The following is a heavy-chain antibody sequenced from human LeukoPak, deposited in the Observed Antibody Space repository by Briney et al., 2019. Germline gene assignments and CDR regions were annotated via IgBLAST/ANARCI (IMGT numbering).Heavy chain of an antibody. Sequence: KPGGSLRLSCAASGFTFSNAWMSWVRQAPGKGLEWVGRIKSKTDGGTTDYAAPVKGRFTISGDDSKNTLYLQMNSLKTEDTAVYYCTTDPIYDFWSGYYYFDYWGQGTLVTVSS. CDR3: TTDPIYDFWSGYYYFDY. D-gene: IGHD3-3*01. CDR2: IKSKTDGGTT. V-gene: IGHV3-15*01. J-gene: IGHJ4*02. CDR1: GFTFSNAW.